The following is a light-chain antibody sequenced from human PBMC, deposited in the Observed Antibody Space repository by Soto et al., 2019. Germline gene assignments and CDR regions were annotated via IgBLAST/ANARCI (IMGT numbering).Light chain of an antibody. V-gene: IGLV1-47*01. CDR3: AVWDDSLNGSVA. Sequence: QSVLTHAPSASGTPGQRVTISCSGSSSNIGSNFVYWYQKFPGTAPKVLIYRNDQRPSGVPDRFSGSKSGTSASLAISGLRSEDEADYYCAVWDDSLNGSVAFGGGTKLTVL. CDR2: RND. CDR1: SSNIGSNF. J-gene: IGLJ2*01.